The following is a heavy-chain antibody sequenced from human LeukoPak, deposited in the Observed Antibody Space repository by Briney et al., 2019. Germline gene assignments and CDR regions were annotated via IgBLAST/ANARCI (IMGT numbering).Heavy chain of an antibody. CDR2: IWYDGSNK. CDR1: GFTFSSYG. Sequence: GRSLRLSCAASGFTFSSYGMHWVRQAPGKGLEWVAVIWYDGSNKYYADSVKGRSTISRDNSKNTLYLQMNSLRAEDTAVYYCAKDFWSGPPSNWFDPWGQGTLVTVSS. V-gene: IGHV3-33*06. D-gene: IGHD3-3*01. J-gene: IGHJ5*02. CDR3: AKDFWSGPPSNWFDP.